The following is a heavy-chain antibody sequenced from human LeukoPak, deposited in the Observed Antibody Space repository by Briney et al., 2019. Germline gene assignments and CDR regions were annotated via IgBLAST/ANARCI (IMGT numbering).Heavy chain of an antibody. D-gene: IGHD2-15*01. V-gene: IGHV3-21*01. J-gene: IGHJ4*02. CDR3: ARWRDSAEDY. Sequence: GGPLRLSCAASGFTFSSYSMNWVRQAPGKGLEWVSSISSSSSYIYYADSVKGRFTISRDNAKNSLYLQMNSLRAEDTAVYYCARWRDSAEDYWGQGTLVTVSS. CDR2: ISSSSSYI. CDR1: GFTFSSYS.